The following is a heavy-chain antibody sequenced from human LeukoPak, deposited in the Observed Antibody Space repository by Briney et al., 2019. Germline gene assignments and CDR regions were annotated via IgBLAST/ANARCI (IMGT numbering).Heavy chain of an antibody. J-gene: IGHJ5*02. Sequence: GGSLRLSCAASGFTFGDYAMHWVRQAPGKGLEWVSGISWNSDSIGYADSVKGRFTISRDNAKNSLYLQMNSLRAEDTAVYYCARDLKVNYYGSGSSYNWFDPWGQGTLVTVSS. CDR3: ARDLKVNYYGSGSSYNWFDP. V-gene: IGHV3-9*01. CDR2: ISWNSDSI. CDR1: GFTFGDYA. D-gene: IGHD3-10*01.